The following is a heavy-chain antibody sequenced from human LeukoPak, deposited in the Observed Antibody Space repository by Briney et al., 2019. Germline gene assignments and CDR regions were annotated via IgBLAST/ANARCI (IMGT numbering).Heavy chain of an antibody. D-gene: IGHD2-2*01. CDR1: GFTFSSYA. CDR3: AKDWGYCSSTSCYDLDAFDI. Sequence: GGSLRLSCAASGFTFSSYAMHWVRQAPGKGLEWVAVISYDGSNKYYADSVKGRFTISRDNSKNTLYLQMNSLRAEDTAVYYCAKDWGYCSSTSCYDLDAFDIWGQGTMVTVSS. J-gene: IGHJ3*02. CDR2: ISYDGSNK. V-gene: IGHV3-30*04.